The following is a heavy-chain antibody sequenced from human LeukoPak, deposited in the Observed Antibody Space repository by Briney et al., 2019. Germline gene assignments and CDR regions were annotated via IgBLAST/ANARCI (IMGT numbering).Heavy chain of an antibody. CDR2: ISGSGGGT. CDR1: DSGFTFSSYA. Sequence: PGGSLRLSCAASDSGFTFSSYAMSWVRQAPGKGLEWVSGISGSGGGTYYADTVKGQFTISRDNSKNTLYLQMNSLRADDTAVYYGAKDHDSLAAAGNKDWGQGTLVTVSS. V-gene: IGHV3-23*01. J-gene: IGHJ1*01. CDR3: AKDHDSLAAAGNKD. D-gene: IGHD6-13*01.